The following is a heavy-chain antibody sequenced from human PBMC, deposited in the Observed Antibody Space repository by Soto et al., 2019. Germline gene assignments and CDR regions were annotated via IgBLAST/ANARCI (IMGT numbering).Heavy chain of an antibody. CDR2: IYYSGST. V-gene: IGHV4-59*01. J-gene: IGHJ5*02. CDR1: GGSISSYY. CDR3: ARDSYSSSWTAYNWFDP. D-gene: IGHD6-13*01. Sequence: PSETRSLTCTVSGGSISSYYWSWIRQPPGKGLEWIGYIYYSGSTNYNPSLKSRVTISVDTSKNQFSLKLSSVTAADTAVYYCARDSYSSSWTAYNWFDPWGQGALVTVSS.